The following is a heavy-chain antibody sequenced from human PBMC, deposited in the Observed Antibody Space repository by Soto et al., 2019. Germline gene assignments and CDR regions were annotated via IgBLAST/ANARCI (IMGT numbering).Heavy chain of an antibody. V-gene: IGHV1-69*01. D-gene: IGHD6-6*01. Sequence: QVQLVQSGAEVKKPGSSVKVSCKASGGTFSSYAISWVRQAPGQGLEWMGGIIPIFGTANYAQKFQGRVTITADESTSTAYMELSSLRSEDTAVYYCARAGVGGGIAARDYYYGMDVWGQGTTVTVSS. CDR2: IIPIFGTA. J-gene: IGHJ6*02. CDR3: ARAGVGGGIAARDYYYGMDV. CDR1: GGTFSSYA.